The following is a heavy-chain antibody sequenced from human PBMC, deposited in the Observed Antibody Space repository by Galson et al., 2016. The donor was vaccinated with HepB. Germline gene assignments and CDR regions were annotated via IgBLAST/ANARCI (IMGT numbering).Heavy chain of an antibody. CDR2: TSGSYGNT. J-gene: IGHJ4*02. CDR1: GFTFNNYA. Sequence: SLRLSCAASGFTFNNYALSWVRQAPGKGLEWVSRTSGSYGNTYYADSVKGRFTISWANSESTLYLQMDTLSAEDTAIYYCAKDMDSAWYIHYWGQGTLVTVSS. CDR3: AKDMDSAWYIHY. V-gene: IGHV3-23*01. D-gene: IGHD6-19*01.